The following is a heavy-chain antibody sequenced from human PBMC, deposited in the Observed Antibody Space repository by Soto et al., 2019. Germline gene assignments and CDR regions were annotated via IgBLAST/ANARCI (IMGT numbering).Heavy chain of an antibody. J-gene: IGHJ6*02. CDR2: ISAYNGNT. CDR3: ARGRYQLLLTTGYYGMDV. D-gene: IGHD2-2*01. Sequence: VASVRVSCKASGYTFTSYGISWVRQAPGQGLEWMGWISAYNGNTNYAQKLQGRVTMTTDTSTSTAYMELRSLRSDDTAVYYCARGRYQLLLTTGYYGMDVWGQGTTVTVSS. V-gene: IGHV1-18*04. CDR1: GYTFTSYG.